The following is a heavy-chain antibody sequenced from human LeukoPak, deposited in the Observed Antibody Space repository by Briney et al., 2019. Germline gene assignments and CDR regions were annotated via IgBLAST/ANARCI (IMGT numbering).Heavy chain of an antibody. V-gene: IGHV3-30*18. CDR2: ISYDGSNK. D-gene: IGHD2-15*01. CDR1: GFTFSSYG. CDR3: AKTYCSGGSCYVTDY. Sequence: PGGSLRLSCAASGFTFSSYGMHWVRQAPGKGLEWVAVISYDGSNKYYADSVKGRFTISRDNSKNTLYLQMNSLRAEDTAVYYCAKTYCSGGSCYVTDYWGQGTLVTVSP. J-gene: IGHJ4*02.